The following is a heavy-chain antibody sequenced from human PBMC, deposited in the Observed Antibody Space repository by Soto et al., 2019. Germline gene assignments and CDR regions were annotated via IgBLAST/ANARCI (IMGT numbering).Heavy chain of an antibody. Sequence: SMRLSCAASGFTFSNVWMNRVRQAPGKGLEWVGRIKSKTDGGTTDYAAPVKGRFTISRDDSKNTLYLQMNSLKTEDTAVYYCTTDRTGDYLNWFDPWGQGTLVTVSS. CDR3: TTDRTGDYLNWFDP. J-gene: IGHJ5*02. D-gene: IGHD4-17*01. CDR2: IKSKTDGGTT. CDR1: GFTFSNVW. V-gene: IGHV3-15*07.